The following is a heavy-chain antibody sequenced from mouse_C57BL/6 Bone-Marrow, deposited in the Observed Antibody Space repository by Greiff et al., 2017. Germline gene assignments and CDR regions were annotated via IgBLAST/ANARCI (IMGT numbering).Heavy chain of an antibody. Sequence: VQLQQPGAELVRPGSSVKLSCKASGYTFTSYWMHWVKQRPIQGLEWIGNIDPSDSETHYNQKFKDKATLTVDKSSSTAYMQRSSLTSEDSAVYYCAREFYGNYGYFDVWGTGTTVTVSS. J-gene: IGHJ1*03. V-gene: IGHV1-52*01. CDR1: GYTFTSYW. CDR2: IDPSDSET. CDR3: AREFYGNYGYFDV. D-gene: IGHD2-1*01.